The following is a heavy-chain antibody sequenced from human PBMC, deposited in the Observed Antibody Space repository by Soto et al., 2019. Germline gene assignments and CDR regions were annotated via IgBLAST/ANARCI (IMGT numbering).Heavy chain of an antibody. CDR1: GYTFTSYY. Sequence: GASVKVSCKASGYTFTSYYMHWVRQAPGHGLEWMGIINPSGGSTSYAQKFQGRVTMTRDTSTSTVYMELSSLRSEDTAVYYCAREGSLYYYDSSGYRDAFDIWGQGTMVTVSS. CDR3: AREGSLYYYDSSGYRDAFDI. V-gene: IGHV1-46*01. J-gene: IGHJ3*02. CDR2: INPSGGST. D-gene: IGHD3-22*01.